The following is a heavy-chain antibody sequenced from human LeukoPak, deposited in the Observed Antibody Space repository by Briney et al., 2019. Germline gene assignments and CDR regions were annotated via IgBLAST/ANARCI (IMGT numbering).Heavy chain of an antibody. CDR2: INLKSGGT. CDR3: ARVARIAARLYYYYMDV. V-gene: IGHV1-2*02. D-gene: IGHD6-6*01. J-gene: IGHJ6*03. Sequence: ASVKVSCKASAYTFTGYYMHWVRQAPGQGLEWMGWINLKSGGTNYAQKFQGRVTMTRDTSISTAYMELRSLRSDDTAVYYCARVARIAARLYYYYMDVWGKGTTVTVSS. CDR1: AYTFTGYY.